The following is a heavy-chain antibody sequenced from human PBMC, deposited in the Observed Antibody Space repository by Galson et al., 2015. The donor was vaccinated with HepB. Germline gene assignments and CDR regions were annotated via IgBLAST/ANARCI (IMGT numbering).Heavy chain of an antibody. CDR2: ISYSGST. CDR1: GGSISGSSYF. CDR3: ARLEVGYFDY. J-gene: IGHJ4*02. V-gene: IGHV4-39*01. Sequence: SETLSLTCTVSGGSISGSSYFWVWVRQPPGKGLEWIGTISYSGSTAYNPSLKSRVTISVDTSKNHFSLKLSSVTAADTAVYYCARLEVGYFDYWGQGTLVTVSS.